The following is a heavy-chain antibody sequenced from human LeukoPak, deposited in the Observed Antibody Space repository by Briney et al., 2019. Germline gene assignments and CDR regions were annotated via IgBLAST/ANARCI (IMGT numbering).Heavy chain of an antibody. Sequence: KPGGSLKISCQGSGYTFTSCWIGWVRQLPGKGLEWMGIIYPGDSDTRYSPSFQGQVTISADKSISTAYLQWSSLKASDTAMYYCARNQLLWTWFDPWGQGTLVTVSS. CDR2: IYPGDSDT. CDR3: ARNQLLWTWFDP. CDR1: GYTFTSCW. D-gene: IGHD2-2*01. V-gene: IGHV5-51*01. J-gene: IGHJ5*02.